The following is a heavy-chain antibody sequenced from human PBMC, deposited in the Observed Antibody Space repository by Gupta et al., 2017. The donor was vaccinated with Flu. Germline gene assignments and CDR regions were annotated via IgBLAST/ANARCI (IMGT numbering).Heavy chain of an antibody. V-gene: IGHV1-18*01. CDR3: ARDGGESGNYRAFDL. CDR1: GYTFTNFY. J-gene: IGHJ3*01. Sequence: QVQLVQSGVELRKPGASVKVSCKASGYTFTNFYINWVRQAPGQGLEWLGWISTYNGNTKYSQKGQGRVAMNTDTSTSTVYMELKRLRYDDTAVYYCARDGGESGNYRAFDLWGQGTMITVSS. CDR2: ISTYNGNT. D-gene: IGHD2-21*01.